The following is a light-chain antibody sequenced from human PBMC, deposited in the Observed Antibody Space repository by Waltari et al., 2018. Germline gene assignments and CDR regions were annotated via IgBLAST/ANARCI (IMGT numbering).Light chain of an antibody. V-gene: IGLV2-14*03. CDR2: DVN. CDR3: GSYVNTRVLFV. CDR1: SNDVGGYNF. Sequence: QSALTQPASVSGSPGQSITISCGGSSNDVGGYNFVSWYQQHQGKAPKVIIYDVNNRPSVISSRFSGSKSDNTASLTISDLQTEDEADYYCGSYVNTRVLFVFGSGTKVTVL. J-gene: IGLJ1*01.